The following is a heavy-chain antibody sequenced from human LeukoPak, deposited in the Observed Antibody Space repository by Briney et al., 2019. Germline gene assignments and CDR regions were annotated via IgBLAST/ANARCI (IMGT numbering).Heavy chain of an antibody. J-gene: IGHJ4*02. Sequence: SETLSLTCAVSGYSISSGYYWGWIRQPPGKGLEWIGSIYHSGSAYYNPSLKSRVTISLDTSKNQFSLKLSSVTAADTAVYYCAREDMGGIDYWGQGTLVTVSS. V-gene: IGHV4-38-2*02. CDR2: IYHSGSA. D-gene: IGHD1-26*01. CDR1: GYSISSGYY. CDR3: AREDMGGIDY.